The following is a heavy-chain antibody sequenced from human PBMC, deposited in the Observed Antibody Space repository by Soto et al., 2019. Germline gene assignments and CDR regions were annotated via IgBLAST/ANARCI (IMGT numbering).Heavy chain of an antibody. CDR1: GYTFTSYG. V-gene: IGHV1-18*01. CDR2: ISAYNGNT. CDR3: ASSGVWEPRDY. Sequence: QVQLVQSGAEVKKPGASVKVACKASGYTFTSYGISWVRQAPGQGLERMGWISAYNGNTNYAQWHQGRVTMTTDTSTNTAYRELRSLRSEDTAVYYCASSGVWEPRDYWGQGTLVTVSS. D-gene: IGHD1-26*01. J-gene: IGHJ4*02.